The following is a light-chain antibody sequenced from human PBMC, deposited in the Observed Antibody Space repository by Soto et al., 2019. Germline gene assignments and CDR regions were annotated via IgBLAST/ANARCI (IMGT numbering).Light chain of an antibody. Sequence: DIQLTQSPSFLSASVGDRVTITCRASQGISSYLAWYQQKPGKAPKLLIYAASTLQSGVPSRFSGSGSGTEFTITISSLQPEYFATYYCQQLNSYSYYTFGPGTKVDIK. V-gene: IGKV1-9*01. CDR1: QGISSY. J-gene: IGKJ3*01. CDR3: QQLNSYSYYT. CDR2: AAS.